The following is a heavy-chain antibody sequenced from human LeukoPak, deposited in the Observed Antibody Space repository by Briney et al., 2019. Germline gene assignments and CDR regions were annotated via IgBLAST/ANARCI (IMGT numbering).Heavy chain of an antibody. Sequence: SVKVSCKASGGTFSSYAISWVRQAPGQGLEWMGRIIPIFGTANYAQKFQGRVTITTDESTSTAYMELSSLRSEDTAVYYRASGDYYDSSDFDYWGQGTLVTVSS. CDR2: IIPIFGTA. CDR3: ASGDYYDSSDFDY. D-gene: IGHD3-22*01. J-gene: IGHJ4*02. V-gene: IGHV1-69*05. CDR1: GGTFSSYA.